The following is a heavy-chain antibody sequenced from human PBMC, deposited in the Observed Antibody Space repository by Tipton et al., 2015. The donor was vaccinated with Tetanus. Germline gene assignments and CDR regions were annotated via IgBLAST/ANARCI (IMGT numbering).Heavy chain of an antibody. Sequence: TLSLTCTVSGDSISSYYWSWIRQPPGRGLEWIGHIYFTGNTQYSLSLKSRVTMSVATSKIQFSLKLSSVTAADTAVYYCARADSNGYYLDWGQGTLVTVSS. CDR2: IYFTGNT. D-gene: IGHD3-22*01. CDR3: ARADSNGYYLD. J-gene: IGHJ4*02. CDR1: GDSISSYY. V-gene: IGHV4-59*01.